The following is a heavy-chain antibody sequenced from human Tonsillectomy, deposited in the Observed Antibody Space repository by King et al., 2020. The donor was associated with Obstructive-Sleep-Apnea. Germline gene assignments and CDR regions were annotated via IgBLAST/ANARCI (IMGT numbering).Heavy chain of an antibody. D-gene: IGHD6-19*01. CDR1: GFTFDDYG. J-gene: IGHJ4*02. Sequence: VQLVESGGGLVQPGRSLRLSCAASGFTFDDYGMHWVRQAPGKGLEWVSGISWNSGSIGYADSVKGRFTISRDNAKNSLYLQMNSLRVEDTALYYCVKADRSGWYGPFVYGGQGTRVTVTS. V-gene: IGHV3-9*01. CDR3: VKADRSGWYGPFVY. CDR2: ISWNSGSI.